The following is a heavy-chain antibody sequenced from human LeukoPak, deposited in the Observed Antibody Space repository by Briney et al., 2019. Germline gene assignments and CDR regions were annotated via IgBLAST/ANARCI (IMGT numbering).Heavy chain of an antibody. J-gene: IGHJ4*02. D-gene: IGHD4-17*01. V-gene: IGHV3-73*01. CDR2: IRDKANTYAT. Sequence: PGGSLRLSCAASGFTFSGSAIHWVRQASGKGLEWVGRIRDKANTYATAYAASVKGRFTISRDHSKNTAYLQMNSLKTEDTAVYYCTRHRYGDLYFDYWGQGTLVTVSS. CDR3: TRHRYGDLYFDY. CDR1: GFTFSGSA.